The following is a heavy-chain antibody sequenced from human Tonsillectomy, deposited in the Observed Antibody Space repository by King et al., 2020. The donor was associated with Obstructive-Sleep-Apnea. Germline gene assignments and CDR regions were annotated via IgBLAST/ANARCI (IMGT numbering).Heavy chain of an antibody. Sequence: QLQESGPGLVKPSQTLSLTCTVSGVSISSGGYYWSWVRQHPGKGLEWIGYIYHSGSTYYNPSLKSRVTISVDTSKNPFSLKLIPVTAADTAVYYCARLGCGGDCYSSKDWYFDLWGRGTLVTVSS. J-gene: IGHJ2*01. V-gene: IGHV4-31*03. CDR2: IYHSGST. D-gene: IGHD2-21*02. CDR1: GVSISSGGYY. CDR3: ARLGCGGDCYSSKDWYFDL.